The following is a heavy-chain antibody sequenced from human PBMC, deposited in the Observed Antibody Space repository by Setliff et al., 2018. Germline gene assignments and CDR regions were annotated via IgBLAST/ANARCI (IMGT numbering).Heavy chain of an antibody. V-gene: IGHV3-23*01. CDR2: ILGSGDST. J-gene: IGHJ6*04. CDR3: ARAKMEESGKAQAGMDV. D-gene: IGHD6-13*01. Sequence: PGGSLRLSCAASGFTFSTYTMNWVRQAPGKGLEWVSSILGSGDSTYYADSVKGRFTISRDNAKNTLHLQMDSLRAEDTAVYYCARAKMEESGKAQAGMDVWGKGTTVTVSS. CDR1: GFTFSTYT.